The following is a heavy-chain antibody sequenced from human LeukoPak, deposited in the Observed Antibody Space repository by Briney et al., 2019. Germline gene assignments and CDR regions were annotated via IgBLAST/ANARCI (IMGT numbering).Heavy chain of an antibody. V-gene: IGHV4-31*03. J-gene: IGHJ4*02. CDR1: GGSISSGGYY. Sequence: SETLSLTFTVSGGSISSGGYYWSWIRQHPGKGLEWIGYIYYSGSTYYNPSLKSRVTISVDTSKNQFSLKLSSVTAADTAVYYCATTNDILTGSFDYWGQGTLVTVSS. CDR3: ATTNDILTGSFDY. CDR2: IYYSGST. D-gene: IGHD3-9*01.